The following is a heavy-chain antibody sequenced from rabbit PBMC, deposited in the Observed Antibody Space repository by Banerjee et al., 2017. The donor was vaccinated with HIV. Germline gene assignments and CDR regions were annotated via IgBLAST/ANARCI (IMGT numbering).Heavy chain of an antibody. V-gene: IGHV1S43*01. CDR1: GIDFSSSGY. J-gene: IGHJ4*01. CDR3: AKWDGGSRTLNL. D-gene: IGHD4-2*01. Sequence: QEQLVESGGSLVKPGASLTLTCKASGIDFSSSGYMCWVRQAPGKGLELIACIYTSTGSTYYASWAKGRFTISKTSSTVDLKMTSLTAADTATYFCAKWDGGSRTLNLWGPGTLVTVS. CDR2: IYTSTGST.